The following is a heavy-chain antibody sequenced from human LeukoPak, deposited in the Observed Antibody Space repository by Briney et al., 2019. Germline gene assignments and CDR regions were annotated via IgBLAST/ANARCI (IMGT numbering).Heavy chain of an antibody. CDR2: IRWNSGSI. V-gene: IGHV3-9*03. CDR3: AKSMYSSSWYSVSFDY. D-gene: IGHD6-13*01. Sequence: AGRSLRLSCAASGFTFDDYAMHWVRQAPGKGLEWVSGIRWNSGSIGYADSVKGRFTISRDNAKNSLYLQMNSLRAEDMALYYCAKSMYSSSWYSVSFDYWGQGTLVTVSS. J-gene: IGHJ4*02. CDR1: GFTFDDYA.